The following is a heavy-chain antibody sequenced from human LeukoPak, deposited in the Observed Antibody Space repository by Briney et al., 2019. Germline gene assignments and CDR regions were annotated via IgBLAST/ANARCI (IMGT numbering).Heavy chain of an antibody. J-gene: IGHJ4*02. CDR3: ARDGRAPDVVPSDH. CDR1: GFTFGDYS. Sequence: GGSLTLSCAASGFTFGDYSMNWVRQAPGKGPEWVSYISGFSSDIYYADSGKGRFTISRDNAKNSLYLQMNSLRAEDTAVYYCARDGRAPDVVPSDHWGQGTLATVSS. D-gene: IGHD2-21*01. CDR2: ISGFSSDI. V-gene: IGHV3-48*01.